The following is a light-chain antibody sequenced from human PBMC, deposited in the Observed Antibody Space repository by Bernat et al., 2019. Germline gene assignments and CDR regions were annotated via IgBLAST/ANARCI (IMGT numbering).Light chain of an antibody. V-gene: IGLV2-14*01. CDR2: DVS. CDR3: LSYTSSSILV. Sequence: QSALTQPASVSGSPGQSITISCTGTSRDVGGYNYVSWYQQHPGKAPKLMIYDVSDRPSGVSNRFSGSKSGNTASLSISGLQADDEADYYCLSYTSSSILVFGGGTKLTVL. J-gene: IGLJ3*02. CDR1: SRDVGGYNY.